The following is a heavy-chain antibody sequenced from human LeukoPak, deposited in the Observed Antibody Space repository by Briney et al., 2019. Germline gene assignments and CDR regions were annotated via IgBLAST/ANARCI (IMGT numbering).Heavy chain of an antibody. J-gene: IGHJ4*02. CDR1: GFTFSSYG. D-gene: IGHD3-16*02. Sequence: GRSLRLSCAASGFTFSSYGMHWVRQAPGEGLEWVAVIWYDGSNKYYADSVKGRFTISRDNSKNTLYLQMNSLRAEDTAVYYCAKDRVRYDYVWGSYRVPLPDYWGQGTLVTVSS. CDR3: AKDRVRYDYVWGSYRVPLPDY. V-gene: IGHV3-33*06. CDR2: IWYDGSNK.